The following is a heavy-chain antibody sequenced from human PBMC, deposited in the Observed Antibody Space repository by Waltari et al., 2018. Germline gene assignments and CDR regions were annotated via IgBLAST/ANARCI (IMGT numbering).Heavy chain of an antibody. CDR1: GGSFSGYY. CDR2: INQNGNN. V-gene: IGHV4-34*01. Sequence: QVQLQQWGAGLLKPSETLSLTCAVYGGSFSGYYWSWIRQPPGKGLEWIGEINQNGNNNLNPALKGPGTLSVSTAKNPFLLEPGFLAPPENAGYFRAGHNIKRKKALCHWGQGTLVTVSS. J-gene: IGHJ4*03. D-gene: IGHD1-20*01. CDR3: AGHNIKRKKALCH.